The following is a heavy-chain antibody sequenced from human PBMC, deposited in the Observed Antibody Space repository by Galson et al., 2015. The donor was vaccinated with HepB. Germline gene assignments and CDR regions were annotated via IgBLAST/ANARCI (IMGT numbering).Heavy chain of an antibody. Sequence: SETLSLTCAVYGGSFSGYYWSWIRQPPGKGLEWIGEINHSGSTNYNPSLKSRVTISVDTSKNQFSLKLSSVTAADTAVYYCARGCRGYCSGGSCYSLNYYYYYMDVWGKGTTVTVSS. CDR2: INHSGST. V-gene: IGHV4-34*01. D-gene: IGHD2-15*01. CDR3: ARGCRGYCSGGSCYSLNYYYYYMDV. CDR1: GGSFSGYY. J-gene: IGHJ6*03.